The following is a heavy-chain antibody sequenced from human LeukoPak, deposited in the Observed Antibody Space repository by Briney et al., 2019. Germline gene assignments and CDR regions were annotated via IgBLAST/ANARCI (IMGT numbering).Heavy chain of an antibody. Sequence: GGSLRLSCAASGFTFSSYAMHWVRQAPGKGLEWVAVISYDGSNKYYADSVKGRFTISRDNSKNTLYLQMNSLRAEDTAVYYCARDLINGTPDYWGQGTLVTVSS. D-gene: IGHD1-1*01. V-gene: IGHV3-30-3*01. CDR3: ARDLINGTPDY. CDR1: GFTFSSYA. CDR2: ISYDGSNK. J-gene: IGHJ4*02.